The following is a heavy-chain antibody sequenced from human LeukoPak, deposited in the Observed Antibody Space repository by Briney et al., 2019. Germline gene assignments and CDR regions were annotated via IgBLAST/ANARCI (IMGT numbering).Heavy chain of an antibody. V-gene: IGHV4-61*02. D-gene: IGHD4-17*01. Sequence: SQTLSLTCTVSGGSISSGSYYWSWIRQPAGKGLEWIGRIYTSGSTNYNPSLKSRVTISVDTSKNQFSLKLSSVTAADTAVYYCARGDYGDYVGAFDTWGQGTMVTVSS. J-gene: IGHJ3*02. CDR2: IYTSGST. CDR3: ARGDYGDYVGAFDT. CDR1: GGSISSGSYY.